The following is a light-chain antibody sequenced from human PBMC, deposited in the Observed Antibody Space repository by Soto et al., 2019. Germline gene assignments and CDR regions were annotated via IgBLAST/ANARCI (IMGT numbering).Light chain of an antibody. Sequence: DIVMTQSPDSLAVSLGERATINCKSSQSVLYSSNNKNYLAWYQQKPGQPTKLLIYWASIGESGVPDRFSGSGSGTDFTLTISSLQAEDVAVYYCQQYYSTPFTFGPGTKVDIK. CDR2: WAS. V-gene: IGKV4-1*01. CDR3: QQYYSTPFT. CDR1: QSVLYSSNNKNY. J-gene: IGKJ3*01.